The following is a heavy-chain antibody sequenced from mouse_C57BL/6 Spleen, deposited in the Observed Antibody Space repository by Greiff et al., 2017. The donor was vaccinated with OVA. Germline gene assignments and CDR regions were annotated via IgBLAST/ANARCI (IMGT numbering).Heavy chain of an antibody. J-gene: IGHJ1*03. CDR2: INPNYGTT. V-gene: IGHV1-39*01. CDR1: GYSFTDYN. D-gene: IGHD1-1*01. CDR3: ASGIYYYGSSYGYFDV. Sequence: VQLKQSGPELVKPGASVKISCKASGYSFTDYNMNWVKQSNGKSLEWIGVINPNYGTTSYNQKFKGKATLTVDQSSSTAYMQLNSLTSEDSAVYYCASGIYYYGSSYGYFDVWGTGTTVTVSS.